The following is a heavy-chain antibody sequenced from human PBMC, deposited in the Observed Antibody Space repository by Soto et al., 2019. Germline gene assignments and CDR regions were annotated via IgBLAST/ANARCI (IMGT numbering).Heavy chain of an antibody. D-gene: IGHD6-19*01. CDR1: GGSISSGGYY. CDR2: IYYSGST. J-gene: IGHJ4*02. Sequence: SETLSLTCTVSGGSISSGGYYWSWIRQHPGKGPEWIGYIYYSGSTYYNPSLKSRVTISVDTSKNQFSLKLSSVTAADTAVYYCARGGPGLVNFDYWGQGTLVTVSS. V-gene: IGHV4-31*03. CDR3: ARGGPGLVNFDY.